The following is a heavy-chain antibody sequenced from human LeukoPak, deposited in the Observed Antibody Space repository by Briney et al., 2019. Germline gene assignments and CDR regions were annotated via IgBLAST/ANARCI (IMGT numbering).Heavy chain of an antibody. CDR1: GGSISSGGYY. V-gene: IGHV4-31*03. CDR2: IYYSGST. CDR3: ARDVLSSGYHQEGDAFDI. J-gene: IGHJ3*02. Sequence: PSQTLSLTCTVSGGSISSGGYYWSWIRQHPGKGLEWIGYIYYSGSTYYNPSLKSRVTISVDTSKNQFSLKLSSVTAADTAVYYCARDVLSSGYHQEGDAFDIWGQGTMVTVSS. D-gene: IGHD3-22*01.